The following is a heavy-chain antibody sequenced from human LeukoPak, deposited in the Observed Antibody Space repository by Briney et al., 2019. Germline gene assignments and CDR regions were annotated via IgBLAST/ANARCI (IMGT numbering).Heavy chain of an antibody. CDR2: ISSTSSTI. CDR1: GFTFSNYS. CDR3: ARTRLNDY. J-gene: IGHJ4*02. V-gene: IGHV3-48*02. Sequence: GGSLRLSCAASGFTFSNYSMNWVRQAPGKGLEWVSYISSTSSTIYYADSVKGRFTISRDNANNSLCLQMNSLRDEDTAVYYCARTRLNDYWGQGTLVTVSA.